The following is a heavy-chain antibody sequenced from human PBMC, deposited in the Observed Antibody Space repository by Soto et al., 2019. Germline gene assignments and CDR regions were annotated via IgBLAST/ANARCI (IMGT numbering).Heavy chain of an antibody. CDR2: ISYDVSNK. J-gene: IGHJ5*02. CDR3: AKDRRYYGSGSYFDP. Sequence: XESLSLYCAASGFTFSSYGMHWVRQAPGKGLEWVAVISYDVSNKYYADSVKGRFTISRDNSKNTLYLQMNSLRAEDTAVYYCAKDRRYYGSGSYFDPWGQGTLVTVSS. D-gene: IGHD3-10*01. CDR1: GFTFSSYG. V-gene: IGHV3-30*18.